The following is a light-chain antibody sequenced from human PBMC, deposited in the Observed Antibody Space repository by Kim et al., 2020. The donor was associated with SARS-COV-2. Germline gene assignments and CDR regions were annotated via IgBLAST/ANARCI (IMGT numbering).Light chain of an antibody. V-gene: IGLV3-21*04. Sequence: SYELTQPPSVSVAPGKTARITCGGNNIGSKSVHWYQQKPGQAPVLVIYYDSDRPSGIPERFSGSNSGNTATLTISRVAAGDEADCYCQVWDSSSDRVFGG. CDR2: YDS. CDR1: NIGSKS. CDR3: QVWDSSSDRV. J-gene: IGLJ3*02.